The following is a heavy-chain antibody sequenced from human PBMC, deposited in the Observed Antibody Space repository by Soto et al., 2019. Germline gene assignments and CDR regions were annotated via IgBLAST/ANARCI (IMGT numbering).Heavy chain of an antibody. Sequence: GGSLRLSCAASGFTVSSNYMSWVRQAPGKGLEWVSVIYSGGSTYYADSVKGRFTISRDNSKNTLYLQMNSLRAEDTAVCYCARGDIVLVPGSVDYWGQGTLVTVSS. CDR2: IYSGGST. J-gene: IGHJ4*02. V-gene: IGHV3-66*01. CDR3: ARGDIVLVPGSVDY. CDR1: GFTVSSNY. D-gene: IGHD2-2*01.